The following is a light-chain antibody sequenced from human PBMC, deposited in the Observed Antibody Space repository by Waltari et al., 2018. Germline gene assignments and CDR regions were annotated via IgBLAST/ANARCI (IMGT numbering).Light chain of an antibody. Sequence: QAALTQPRSVSGSPGQSVTFSCTGTSSDIGGYNYVSWYQQHPGTAPKLIIYEVSKRPSGVSDPFSVSKSCNTASLTISGLQAEDESDYYCCSYAGSYTSLFGGGTRLTVL. CDR3: CSYAGSYTSL. V-gene: IGLV2-11*01. CDR1: SSDIGGYNY. J-gene: IGLJ2*01. CDR2: EVS.